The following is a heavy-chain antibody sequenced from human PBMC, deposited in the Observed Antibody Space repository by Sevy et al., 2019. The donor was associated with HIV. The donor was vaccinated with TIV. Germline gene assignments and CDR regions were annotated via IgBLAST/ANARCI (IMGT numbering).Heavy chain of an antibody. CDR1: GFTFSSYW. V-gene: IGHV3-7*03. CDR2: IKQDGSEK. D-gene: IGHD3-9*01. J-gene: IGHJ4*02. Sequence: GGSLRLSCAASGFTFSSYWMSWVRQAPGKGLEWVANIKQDGSEKYYVDSVKGRFTISRDNAKNSLYLQMNSLRAEDTAVYYCAGSRLLRYFDWLALFDYWGQGTLVTVSS. CDR3: AGSRLLRYFDWLALFDY.